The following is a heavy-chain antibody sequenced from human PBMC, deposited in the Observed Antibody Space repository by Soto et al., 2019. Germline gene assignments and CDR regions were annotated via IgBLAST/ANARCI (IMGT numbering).Heavy chain of an antibody. D-gene: IGHD3-22*01. Sequence: GGSLRLSCVGSGFTFRDHAMRWVRQAPGRGLEWVSAISANGASIQHADSVKGRFSVSRDNAKNTVYLQMDNLRTEDSVVYYCAKDRYYDTPGWFDPWGQGSRVTVSS. CDR2: ISANGASI. J-gene: IGHJ5*02. V-gene: IGHV3-23*01. CDR3: AKDRYYDTPGWFDP. CDR1: GFTFRDHA.